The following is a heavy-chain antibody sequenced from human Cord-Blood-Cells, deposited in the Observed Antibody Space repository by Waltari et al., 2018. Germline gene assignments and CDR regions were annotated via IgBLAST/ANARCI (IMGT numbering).Heavy chain of an antibody. CDR3: ARVGYCSSTSCYTGWGSLNWFDP. V-gene: IGHV4-39*01. J-gene: IGHJ5*02. Sequence: QLQLQESGPGLVKPSETLSLTCTVSGGSISSSSYYWGWIRQPPGKGLGWIGSIYYSGSTYYNPSLKSRVTISVDTSKNQFSLKLSSVTAADTAVYYCARVGYCSSTSCYTGWGSLNWFDPWGQGTLVTVSS. D-gene: IGHD2-2*02. CDR1: GGSISSSSYY. CDR2: IYYSGST.